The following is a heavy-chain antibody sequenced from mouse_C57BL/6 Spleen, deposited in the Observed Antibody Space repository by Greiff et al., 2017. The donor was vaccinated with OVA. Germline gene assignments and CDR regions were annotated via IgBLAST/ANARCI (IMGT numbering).Heavy chain of an antibody. V-gene: IGHV5-9*01. CDR1: GFTFSSYT. CDR2: ISGGGGNT. CDR3: ARRGAQAYYFDY. J-gene: IGHJ2*01. D-gene: IGHD3-2*02. Sequence: EVKVVEPGGGLVKPGGSLKLSCAASGFTFSSYTMSWVRQTPEQRLEWVATISGGGGNTHYPHSVKGRFTISRDNAKNTLYLHMSSLRSEDTALYYCARRGAQAYYFDYWGQGTTRTVSS.